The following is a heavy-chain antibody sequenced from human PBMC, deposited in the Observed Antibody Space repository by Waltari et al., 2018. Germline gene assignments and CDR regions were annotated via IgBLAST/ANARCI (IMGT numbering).Heavy chain of an antibody. D-gene: IGHD3-16*01. CDR3: ARNIMRRIDE. V-gene: IGHV1-18*01. CDR1: GFACNNFG. J-gene: IGHJ4*02. CDR2: ISAYSGAT. Sequence: QVRLVQSGTEVKRPGASVKVSCKAYGFACNNFGFSWVRQATGHGLAWRGWISAYSGATHYAEKFQGRVTITTDTSTDSVYMDLRSLRSDDTAVYFCARNIMRRIDEWGQGTLLTVSS.